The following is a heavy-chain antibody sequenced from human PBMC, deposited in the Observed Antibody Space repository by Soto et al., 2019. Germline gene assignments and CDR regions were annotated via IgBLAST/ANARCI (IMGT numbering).Heavy chain of an antibody. CDR2: IYWDDDK. Sequence: QITLKESGPTLVKPTQTLTLTCTFSGFSLSTSGVGVGWIRQPPGKALEWLALIYWDDDKRYSPSLKSRLTTTKDTSKNQVVLTMTNMDPVDTATYYCAHSRNIVATFRPRTHDAFDIWGQGTMVTVSS. V-gene: IGHV2-5*02. CDR3: AHSRNIVATFRPRTHDAFDI. CDR1: GFSLSTSGVG. D-gene: IGHD5-12*01. J-gene: IGHJ3*02.